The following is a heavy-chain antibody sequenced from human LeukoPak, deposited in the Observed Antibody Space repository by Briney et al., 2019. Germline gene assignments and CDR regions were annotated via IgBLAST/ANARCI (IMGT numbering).Heavy chain of an antibody. Sequence: PSETLSLTCTVSGGSVSSGSYYWSWIRQPPGKGLEWIGYIYYSGSTNYNPSLKSRVTISVDTSKNQFSLKLSSVTAADTAAYYCARAVGYLDYWGQGTLVTVSS. V-gene: IGHV4-61*01. CDR3: ARAVGYLDY. CDR1: GGSVSSGSYY. J-gene: IGHJ4*02. CDR2: IYYSGST.